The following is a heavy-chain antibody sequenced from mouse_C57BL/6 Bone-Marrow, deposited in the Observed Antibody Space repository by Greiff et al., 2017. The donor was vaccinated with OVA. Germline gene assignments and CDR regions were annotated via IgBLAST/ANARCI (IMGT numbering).Heavy chain of an antibody. CDR3: AREGIYYYGSSYYFDY. D-gene: IGHD1-1*01. CDR1: GYTFTDYY. CDR2: IYPGSGNT. V-gene: IGHV1-76*01. Sequence: VKLMESGAELVRPGASVKLSCKASGYTFTDYYINWVKQRPGQGLEWIARIYPGSGNTYYNEKFKGKATLTAEKSSSTAYMQLSSLTSEDSAVYCCAREGIYYYGSSYYFDYWGQGTTLTVSS. J-gene: IGHJ2*01.